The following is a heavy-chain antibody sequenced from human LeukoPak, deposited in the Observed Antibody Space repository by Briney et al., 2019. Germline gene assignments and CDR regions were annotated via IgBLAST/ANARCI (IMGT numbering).Heavy chain of an antibody. D-gene: IGHD1-26*01. Sequence: LSGGSLRLSCAASGFSFSSYGMYWVRQAPGKGLEWVSAISGSGSNTYYADSLRGRFTISRDNSKNTVLLQMNSLRAEGTAEYYCARERLVVGSAYFDFWGQGTLVTVSS. V-gene: IGHV3-23*01. CDR1: GFSFSSYG. CDR2: ISGSGSNT. J-gene: IGHJ4*02. CDR3: ARERLVVGSAYFDF.